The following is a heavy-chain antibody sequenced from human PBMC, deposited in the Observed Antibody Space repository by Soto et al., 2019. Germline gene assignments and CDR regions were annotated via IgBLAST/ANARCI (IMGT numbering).Heavy chain of an antibody. V-gene: IGHV4-34*01. CDR3: ARVLRGPVYRKEVTAGTGFDY. D-gene: IGHD6-13*01. J-gene: IGHJ4*02. CDR1: GGSFSGYY. Sequence: SETLSLTCAVYGGSFSGYYWSWIRQPPGKGLEWIGEINHSGSTNYNPSLKSRVTISVDTSKNQFSLKLSSVTAADTAVYYCARVLRGPVYRKEVTAGTGFDYWGQGTLVTVSP. CDR2: INHSGST.